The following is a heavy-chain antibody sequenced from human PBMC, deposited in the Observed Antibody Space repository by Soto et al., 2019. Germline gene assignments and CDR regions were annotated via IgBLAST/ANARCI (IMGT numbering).Heavy chain of an antibody. D-gene: IGHD3-10*01. CDR1: GFTVSSNY. CDR3: AREPAYGSGSSDY. J-gene: IGHJ4*02. V-gene: IGHV3-66*01. CDR2: IYSGGST. Sequence: EVQLVESGGGLVQPGGSLRLSCAASGFTVSSNYMSWVRQAPGKGLEWVSVIYSGGSTYYADSVKGRFTISRDNSKNTRYLQMNSLRAEDTAVYYCAREPAYGSGSSDYWGQGTLVTVSS.